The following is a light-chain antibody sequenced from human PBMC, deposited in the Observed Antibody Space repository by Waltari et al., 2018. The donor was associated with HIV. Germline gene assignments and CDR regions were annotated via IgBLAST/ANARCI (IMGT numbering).Light chain of an antibody. CDR3: QSYDSSLSAPV. CDR2: GNS. J-gene: IGLJ3*02. Sequence: QSVLTQPPSVSGAPGQGVTISCTGSSSNTGAGYDVPWYQQLPGTAPKLLINGNSNRPSGVPDRFSGSKSGTSASLAITGLQAEYEADYYCQSYDSSLSAPVFGGGTKLTVL. V-gene: IGLV1-40*01. CDR1: SSNTGAGYD.